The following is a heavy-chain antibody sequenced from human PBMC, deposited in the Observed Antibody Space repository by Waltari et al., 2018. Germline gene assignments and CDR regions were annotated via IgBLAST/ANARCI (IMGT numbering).Heavy chain of an antibody. D-gene: IGHD2-2*01. J-gene: IGHJ6*02. V-gene: IGHV3-23*04. CDR2: ISGSGGST. CDR1: GFTFSSYA. Sequence: EVQLVESGGGLVQPGGSLRLSCAASGFTFSSYAMSWVRQAPGRGREWVSAISGSGGSTYYADSVKGRFTISRDNSKNTLYLQMNSLRAEDTAVYYCAKDGIVVVPAPKGGMDVWGQGTTVTVSS. CDR3: AKDGIVVVPAPKGGMDV.